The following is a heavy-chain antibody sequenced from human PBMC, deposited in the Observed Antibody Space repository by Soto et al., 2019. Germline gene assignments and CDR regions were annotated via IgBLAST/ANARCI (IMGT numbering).Heavy chain of an antibody. CDR1: GGTFSSYG. CDR2: IIPMFGTG. J-gene: IGHJ4*02. Sequence: QVQLVRSGAEVKKPGSSVKVSCKASGGTFSSYGISWVRQAPGQGLEWMGGIIPMFGTGSYAQKFQGRVTITADESTTTVNMDLSSLGAEDTAVYYCARHLSQRGYSYGFDYWGQGTLVIDSS. V-gene: IGHV1-69*01. CDR3: ARHLSQRGYSYGFDY. D-gene: IGHD5-18*01.